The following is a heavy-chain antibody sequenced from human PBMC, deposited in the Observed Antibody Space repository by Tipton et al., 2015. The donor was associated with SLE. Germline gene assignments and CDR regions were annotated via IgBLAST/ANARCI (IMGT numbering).Heavy chain of an antibody. D-gene: IGHD1-20*01. CDR2: IYYSGST. CDR3: ARRAVTGLYYYYGMDV. J-gene: IGHJ6*02. CDR1: GGSISSSSYY. V-gene: IGHV4-39*01. Sequence: TLSLTCTVSGGSISSSSYYWGWIRQPPGKGLEWIGSIYYSGSTYYNPSLKSRVTISVDTPKNQFSLKLSSVTAADTAVYYCARRAVTGLYYYYGMDVWGQGTTVTVSS.